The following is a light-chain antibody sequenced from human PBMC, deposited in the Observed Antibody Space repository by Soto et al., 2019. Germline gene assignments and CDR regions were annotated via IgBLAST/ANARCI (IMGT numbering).Light chain of an antibody. CDR1: SSDVGGYHY. CDR3: SSYAGSNTVV. V-gene: IGLV2-8*01. J-gene: IGLJ2*01. Sequence: QSALTQPPSASGSPGQSVTFSCSGTSSDVGGYHYVSWYQQHPGKAPKLMIYEVSQRPSGVPDRFSGSKSGNTASLTVSGLQAEDEADYYCSSYAGSNTVVFGGGTQLTVL. CDR2: EVS.